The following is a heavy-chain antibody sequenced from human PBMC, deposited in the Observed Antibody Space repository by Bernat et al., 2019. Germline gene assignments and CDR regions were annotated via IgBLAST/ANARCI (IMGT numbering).Heavy chain of an antibody. CDR2: IWYDGSKK. J-gene: IGHJ4*02. Sequence: QVQLVESGGGVVQPGTSLRLSCVASGYTFSSYGLHWVRQAPGKGLEWVAVIWYDGSKKYYPDSVKGRFTISRDDSKNTLYLQMTSLRAEDTAVYYCARDPGVRSYYFDLWGQGALVTVSS. CDR3: ARDPGVRSYYFDL. V-gene: IGHV3-33*01. CDR1: GYTFSSYG. D-gene: IGHD3-10*01.